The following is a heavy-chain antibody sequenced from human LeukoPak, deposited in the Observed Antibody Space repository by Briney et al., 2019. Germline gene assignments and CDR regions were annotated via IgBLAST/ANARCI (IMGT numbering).Heavy chain of an antibody. J-gene: IGHJ4*02. V-gene: IGHV4-39*02. CDR1: GGSISSSGYY. D-gene: IGHD4-23*01. CDR2: IYYSGST. Sequence: SETLSLTCTVSGGSISSSGYYWGWIRQPPGKGLEWIGSIYYSGSTYYNPSLKSRVTISVDTSKNQFSLKLSSVTAADTAVYYCARDSVGAFGGKIADFDCWGQGTLVTVSS. CDR3: ARDSVGAFGGKIADFDC.